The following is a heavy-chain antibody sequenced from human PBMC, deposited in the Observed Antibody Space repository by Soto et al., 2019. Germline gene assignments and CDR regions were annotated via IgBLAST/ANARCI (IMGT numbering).Heavy chain of an antibody. CDR2: IRQDGSEK. CDR3: AREIVVARGASYFDY. Sequence: PGGSLRLSCVGSGFTFSSNWMTWVRQAPGKGLEWVGNIRQDGSEKNYVDSVKGRFTISRDNAKNSLYLQMNRLRAEDTAVYYCAREIVVARGASYFDYWGPGTLVTVYS. D-gene: IGHD2-2*01. CDR1: GFTFSSNW. V-gene: IGHV3-7*04. J-gene: IGHJ4*02.